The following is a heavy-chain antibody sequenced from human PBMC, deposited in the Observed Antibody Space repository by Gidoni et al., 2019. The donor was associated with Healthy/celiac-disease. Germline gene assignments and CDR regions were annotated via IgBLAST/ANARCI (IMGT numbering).Heavy chain of an antibody. CDR2: ISYDGSNK. J-gene: IGHJ4*02. CDR3: ARALTDVVDYFDY. V-gene: IGHV3-30-3*01. D-gene: IGHD2-15*01. CDR1: GFTFSSYA. Sequence: QVQLVESGGGVVQPGRSLRLSCAASGFTFSSYAMPWVRQAPGKGLEWVAVISYDGSNKYYAYSVKGRFTISRDNSKNTLYLQMNSLRAEDTAVYYCARALTDVVDYFDYWGQGTLVTVSS.